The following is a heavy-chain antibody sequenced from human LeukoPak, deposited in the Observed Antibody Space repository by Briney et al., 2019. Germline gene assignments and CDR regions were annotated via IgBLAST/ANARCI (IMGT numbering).Heavy chain of an antibody. CDR1: GGSISSSSYY. CDR2: IYYSGST. D-gene: IGHD6-13*01. V-gene: IGHV4-39*01. Sequence: SETLSLTCTVSGGSISSSSYYWGWIRQPPGKGLEWIGSIYYSGSTYYNPSLKSRVTISVDTSKNQFSLKLSSVTAADTAVYYCASRSSWYGGAWFDYWGQGTLVTVSS. CDR3: ASRSSWYGGAWFDY. J-gene: IGHJ4*02.